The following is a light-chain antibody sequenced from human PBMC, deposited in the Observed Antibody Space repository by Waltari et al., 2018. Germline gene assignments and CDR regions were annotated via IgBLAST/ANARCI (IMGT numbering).Light chain of an antibody. Sequence: QCALTQPASVSGSPGQSITISCTGTSSHVGSYNLVSWYQQHPGKAPKLMIYEGSKRPSGVSNRFSGSKSGNTASLTISGLQAEDEADYYCCSYAGSSTWVFGGGTKLTVL. CDR2: EGS. V-gene: IGLV2-23*01. CDR1: SSHVGSYNL. CDR3: CSYAGSSTWV. J-gene: IGLJ3*02.